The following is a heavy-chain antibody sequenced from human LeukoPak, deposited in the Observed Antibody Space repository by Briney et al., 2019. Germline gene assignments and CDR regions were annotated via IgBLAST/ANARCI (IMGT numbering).Heavy chain of an antibody. Sequence: GGSLRLSCAASGFTFSSYGMHWVRQAPGKGLEWVAVIWYDGSNKYYADSVKGRSTISRDNSKNTLYLQMNSLRAEDTAVYYCAKDFTSGYCSGGSCYTFDYWGQGTLVTVSS. V-gene: IGHV3-33*06. J-gene: IGHJ4*02. CDR1: GFTFSSYG. CDR2: IWYDGSNK. CDR3: AKDFTSGYCSGGSCYTFDY. D-gene: IGHD2-15*01.